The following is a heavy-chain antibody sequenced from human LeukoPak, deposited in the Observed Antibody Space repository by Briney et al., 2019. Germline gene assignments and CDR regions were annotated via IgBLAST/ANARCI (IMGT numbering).Heavy chain of an antibody. V-gene: IGHV4-31*03. CDR3: ARGVRAVAGKNWFDP. CDR2: IYYSGST. CDR1: GGSISSGGYY. J-gene: IGHJ5*02. Sequence: PSETLSLTCTVSGGSISSGGYYWSWISQHPGKGLEWIGYIYYSGSTYYNPSLKSRVTISVDTSKNQFSLKLSSVTAADTAVYYCARGVRAVAGKNWFDPWGQGTLVTVSS. D-gene: IGHD6-19*01.